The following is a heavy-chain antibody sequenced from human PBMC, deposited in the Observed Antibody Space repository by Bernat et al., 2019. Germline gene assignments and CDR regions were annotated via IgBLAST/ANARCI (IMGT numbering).Heavy chain of an antibody. J-gene: IGHJ6*03. V-gene: IGHV4-31*03. D-gene: IGHD3-10*01. CDR2: IYYSGST. CDR3: ARDGGSGPPYYYYMDV. CDR1: GGSISSGGYY. Sequence: QVQLQESGPGLVKPSQTLSLTCTVSGGSISSGGYYWSWIRQHPGKGLEWIGYIYYSGSTYYNPSLKSRVTISVDTSKNQFSLKLCSVTAADTAVYYCARDGGSGPPYYYYMDVWGKGTTVTVSS.